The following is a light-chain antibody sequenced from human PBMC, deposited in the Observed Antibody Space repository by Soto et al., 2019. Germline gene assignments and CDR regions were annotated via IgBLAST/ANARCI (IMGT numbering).Light chain of an antibody. V-gene: IGKV1-27*01. CDR1: QGISDY. J-gene: IGKJ4*01. CDR2: AAS. CDR3: HKYNSAPLT. Sequence: DMQISRSPFSLSKSVGDRVTITCRASQGISDYLAWYQQKPGKVPKVLIYAASTLQSGVPSRFSGSGSGTDFTLTISSXQPEDVATYYCHKYNSAPLTFGGGTKVDIK.